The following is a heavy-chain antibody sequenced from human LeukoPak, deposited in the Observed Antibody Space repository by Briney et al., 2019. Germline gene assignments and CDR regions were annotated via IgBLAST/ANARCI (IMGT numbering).Heavy chain of an antibody. V-gene: IGHV3-30*04. CDR2: ISYDGSNK. J-gene: IGHJ4*02. CDR1: GFTFSSYA. CDR3: ARDFGTAAGLDY. D-gene: IGHD6-13*01. Sequence: PGGSLRLSCAASGFTFSSYAMHWVRQAPGEGLEWVAVISYDGSNKYYADSVKGRFTISRDNSKNTLYLQMNSLRAEDTAVYYCARDFGTAAGLDYWGQGTLVTVSS.